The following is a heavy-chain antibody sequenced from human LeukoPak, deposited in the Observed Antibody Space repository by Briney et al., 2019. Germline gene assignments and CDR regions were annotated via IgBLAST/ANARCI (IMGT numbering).Heavy chain of an antibody. V-gene: IGHV4-59*01. CDR1: GGXIGSYY. CDR3: AREGSSSSFDY. CDR2: IYYSGST. D-gene: IGHD6-6*01. Sequence: SETLSLTCTVSGGXIGSYYCSWIRQPPGKGLEWIGYIYYSGSTNYNPSLKSRVTISVDTSKNQFSLKLSSVTAADTAVYYCAREGSSSSFDYWGQGTLVTVSS. J-gene: IGHJ4*02.